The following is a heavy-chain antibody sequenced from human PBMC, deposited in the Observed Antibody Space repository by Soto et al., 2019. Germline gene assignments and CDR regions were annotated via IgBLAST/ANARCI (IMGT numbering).Heavy chain of an antibody. CDR3: ARGAFIVSPCKGFDY. J-gene: IGHJ4*02. D-gene: IGHD1-26*01. CDR1: GDSVSSNSAV. Sequence: SQTLSLTCAISGDSVSSNSAVWNWIRQSPSRGLEWLGRTYYRSQWYYEYAVSVKSRIAINPDTSKNQFSLQLNSVTPEDTAVYYCARGAFIVSPCKGFDYWGQGTPVTVSS. CDR2: TYYRSQWYY. V-gene: IGHV6-1*01.